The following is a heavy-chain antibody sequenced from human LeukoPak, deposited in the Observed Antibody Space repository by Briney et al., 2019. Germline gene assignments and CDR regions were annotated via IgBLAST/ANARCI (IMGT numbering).Heavy chain of an antibody. D-gene: IGHD6-19*01. Sequence: GGSLRLSCAASGFTFSSYEMNWVRQAPGKGLEWVSYISSGSTIYDADSVKGRFTISRDNAKNSLYLQMNSLRAEDTAVYYCARESIAVAGAPFDYGGQGTLAPVPS. J-gene: IGHJ4*02. CDR2: ISSGSTI. V-gene: IGHV3-48*03. CDR1: GFTFSSYE. CDR3: ARESIAVAGAPFDY.